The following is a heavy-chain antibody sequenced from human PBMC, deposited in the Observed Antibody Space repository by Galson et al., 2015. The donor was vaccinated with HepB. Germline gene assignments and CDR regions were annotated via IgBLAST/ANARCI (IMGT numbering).Heavy chain of an antibody. Sequence: SVKVSCKASGYTFTGYYMHWVRQAPGQGLEWMGWINPNSGGTNYAQKFQGWVTMTRDTSISTAYMELSRLRSDDTAVYYCARESTDEWGAFDIWGQGTMVTVSS. D-gene: IGHD1-26*01. CDR2: INPNSGGT. CDR3: ARESTDEWGAFDI. J-gene: IGHJ3*02. V-gene: IGHV1-2*04. CDR1: GYTFTGYY.